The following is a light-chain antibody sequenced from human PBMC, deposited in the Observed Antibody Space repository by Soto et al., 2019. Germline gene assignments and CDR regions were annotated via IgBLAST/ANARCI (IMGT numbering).Light chain of an antibody. V-gene: IGKV1-33*01. CDR3: QQYDILQIT. J-gene: IGKJ5*01. CDR2: DAS. CDR1: QDINIY. Sequence: DIQMTQSPSSLFASVGDRVTITCQATQDINIYLNWYQQKPGKAPNLLIYDASNLEIGVPSRFSGSGSGTDFTFTISSLQTGDIGTYYCQQYDILQITFGRGTRLEIK.